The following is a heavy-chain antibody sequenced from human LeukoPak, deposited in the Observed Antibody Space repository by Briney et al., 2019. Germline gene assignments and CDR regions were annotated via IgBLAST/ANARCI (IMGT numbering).Heavy chain of an antibody. J-gene: IGHJ4*02. Sequence: SETLSLTCAVYGGSFSGYYWSWIRQPPGKGLEWIGEINHSGSTNYNPSLKSRVIISVDTSKYQFSLKLSSVTAADTAVYYCARGPTLLYWGQGTLVTVSS. D-gene: IGHD2/OR15-2a*01. CDR3: ARGPTLLY. CDR2: INHSGST. CDR1: GGSFSGYY. V-gene: IGHV4-34*01.